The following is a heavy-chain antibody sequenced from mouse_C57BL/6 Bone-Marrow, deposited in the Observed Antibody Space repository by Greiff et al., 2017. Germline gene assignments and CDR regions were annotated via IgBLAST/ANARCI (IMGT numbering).Heavy chain of an antibody. CDR2: IHPNSGST. D-gene: IGHD3-3*01. Sequence: QVQLKEPGAELVKPGASVKLSCKASGYTFTSYWMHWVKQRPGQGLEWIGMIHPNSGSTNYNEKFKSKATLTVDKSSSTAYMQLSSLTSEDAAVCYCARARARGGFAYWGQGTLVTVSA. CDR1: GYTFTSYW. CDR3: ARARARGGFAY. J-gene: IGHJ3*01. V-gene: IGHV1-64*01.